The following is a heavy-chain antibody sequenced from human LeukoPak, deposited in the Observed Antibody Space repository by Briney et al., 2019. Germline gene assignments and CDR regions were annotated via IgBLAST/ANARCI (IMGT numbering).Heavy chain of an antibody. J-gene: IGHJ3*02. CDR3: ARDRNDYGDYDAFDI. CDR2: ISSSSSYI. D-gene: IGHD4-17*01. Sequence: GGSLRLSCAASGFTFSSYSMNWVRQAPGKGLEWVSSISSSSSYIYYADSVKGRFTISRDNAKNSLYLQMNSLRAEDTAVYYCARDRNDYGDYDAFDIWGQGTMVTVSP. CDR1: GFTFSSYS. V-gene: IGHV3-21*01.